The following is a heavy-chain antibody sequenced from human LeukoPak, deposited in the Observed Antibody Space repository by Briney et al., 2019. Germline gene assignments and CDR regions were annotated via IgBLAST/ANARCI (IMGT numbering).Heavy chain of an antibody. D-gene: IGHD5-24*01. CDR2: ISSDTSYI. Sequence: GGSLRLPCAASGFTFSNYGMTWVRQAPGKGLEWVSFISSDTSYIYYADSVKGRFTISRDNAKGSLYLQMNSLRVDDTAVYYCAINHRDGYSELGYWGQGTLVTASS. J-gene: IGHJ4*02. CDR3: AINHRDGYSELGY. V-gene: IGHV3-21*06. CDR1: GFTFSNYG.